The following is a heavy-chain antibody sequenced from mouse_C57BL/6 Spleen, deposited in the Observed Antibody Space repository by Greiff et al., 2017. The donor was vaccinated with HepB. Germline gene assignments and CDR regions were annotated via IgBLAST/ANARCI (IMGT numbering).Heavy chain of an antibody. Sequence: VQLQQPGAELVKPGASVKLSCKASGYTFTSYWMHWVKQRPGQGLEWIGMIHPNSGSTNYNEKFKSKATLTVDKSSSTAYMQLSSLTSEDSAVYYCARSGSSHWYFDFWGTGTTVTVSS. CDR3: ARSGSSHWYFDF. CDR2: IHPNSGST. D-gene: IGHD1-3*01. CDR1: GYTFTSYW. V-gene: IGHV1-64*01. J-gene: IGHJ1*03.